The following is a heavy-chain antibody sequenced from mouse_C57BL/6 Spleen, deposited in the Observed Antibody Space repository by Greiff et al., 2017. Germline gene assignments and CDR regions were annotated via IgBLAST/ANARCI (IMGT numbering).Heavy chain of an antibody. Sequence: QVQLQQPGAELVKPGASVKLSCKASGYTFTSYWMHWVKQRPGRGLEWIGRIVPNSGGTKDNEKFKSKATLTVDKPSSTAYMQLSSRTSEDSAVYYCARGWESPFYAMDYWGQGTSVTVSS. CDR1: GYTFTSYW. V-gene: IGHV1-72*01. D-gene: IGHD1-1*02. CDR3: ARGWESPFYAMDY. CDR2: IVPNSGGT. J-gene: IGHJ4*01.